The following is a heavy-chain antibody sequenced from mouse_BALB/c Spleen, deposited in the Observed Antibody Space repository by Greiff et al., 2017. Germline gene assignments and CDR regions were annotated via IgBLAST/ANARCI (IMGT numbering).Heavy chain of an antibody. Sequence: EVQLVESGGGLVKPGGSLKLSCAASGFTFSSYAMSWVRQTPEKRLEWVASISSGGSTYYPDSVKGRFTISRDNARNILYLQMSSLRSEDTAMYYCARGGYDVGGYAMDYWGQGTSVTVSS. CDR2: ISSGGST. D-gene: IGHD2-2*01. CDR3: ARGGYDVGGYAMDY. J-gene: IGHJ4*01. CDR1: GFTFSSYA. V-gene: IGHV5-6-5*01.